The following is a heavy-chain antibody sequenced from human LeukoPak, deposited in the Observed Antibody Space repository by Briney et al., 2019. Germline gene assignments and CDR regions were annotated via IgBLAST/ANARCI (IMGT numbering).Heavy chain of an antibody. CDR2: ISGSGGST. CDR3: AKDLEQWHVGRFDP. Sequence: GGSLRLSCAASGFTFSSYAMSWVRQAPGKGLEWVSAISGSGGSTYYADSVKGRFTISRGNSKNTLYLQMNSLRAEDTAVYYCAKDLEQWHVGRFDPWGQGTLVTVSS. CDR1: GFTFSSYA. V-gene: IGHV3-23*01. J-gene: IGHJ5*02. D-gene: IGHD1/OR15-1a*01.